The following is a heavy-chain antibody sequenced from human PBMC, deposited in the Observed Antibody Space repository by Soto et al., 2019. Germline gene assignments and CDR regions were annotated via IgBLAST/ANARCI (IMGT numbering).Heavy chain of an antibody. CDR3: ARSSGSYSKWFGS. D-gene: IGHD3-10*01. CDR1: GYTFTAYY. CDR2: TSPRTGGA. V-gene: IGHV1-2*02. J-gene: IGHJ5*01. Sequence: ASVKVSCKTSGYTFTAYYMHWLRQAPGHGLEWLGWTSPRTGGAKYSHKFQGRVSMTTNTSITTAYMELTGLSTDDTAVYYCARSSGSYSKWFGSWGQGTLVTVSS.